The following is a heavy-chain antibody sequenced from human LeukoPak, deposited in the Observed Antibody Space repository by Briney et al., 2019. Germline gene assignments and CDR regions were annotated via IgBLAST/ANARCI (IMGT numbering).Heavy chain of an antibody. V-gene: IGHV1-18*01. CDR3: ARGKPVLRFLEWLLGDLDY. D-gene: IGHD3-3*01. J-gene: IGHJ4*02. Sequence: ASVKVSCKASGYTFTSYGISWVRQAPGQGLEWMGWISAYNGNTNYAQKLQGRVTMTTDTSTSTAYMELRSLRSDDTAMYYCARGKPVLRFLEWLLGDLDYWGQGTLVTVSS. CDR1: GYTFTSYG. CDR2: ISAYNGNT.